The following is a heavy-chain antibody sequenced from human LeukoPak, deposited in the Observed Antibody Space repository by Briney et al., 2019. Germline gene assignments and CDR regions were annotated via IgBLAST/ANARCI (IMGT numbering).Heavy chain of an antibody. CDR3: AKERIGGSLDY. J-gene: IGHJ4*02. CDR2: ISWSGGTT. CDR1: GFSFQDYT. V-gene: IGHV3-43*01. Sequence: PGGSLRLSCAASGFSFQDYTMHWVRQSPGKGLEWVSQISWSGGTTYYADSVKGRFTISRDNSRSSLYLQMNSLRTEDTALYYCAKERIGGSLDYWGQGTLLTVSS.